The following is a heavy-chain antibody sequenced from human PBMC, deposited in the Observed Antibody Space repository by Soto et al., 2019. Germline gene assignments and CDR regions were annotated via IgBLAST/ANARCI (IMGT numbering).Heavy chain of an antibody. CDR3: AKGVQTGTTADDAFDI. V-gene: IGHV3-23*01. D-gene: IGHD1-7*01. J-gene: IGHJ3*02. CDR1: GFTFSSYA. Sequence: GGSLRLSCAASGFTFSSYAMSWVRQAPGKGLEWVSAISGSGGSTYYAESVKGRFTISRDNSKNTLYLQMNSLRAEDTAVYYCAKGVQTGTTADDAFDIWGQGTMVTVSS. CDR2: ISGSGGST.